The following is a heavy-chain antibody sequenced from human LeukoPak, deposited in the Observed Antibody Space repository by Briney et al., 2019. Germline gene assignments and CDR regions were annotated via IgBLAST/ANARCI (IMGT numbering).Heavy chain of an antibody. CDR2: INYSGST. J-gene: IGHJ3*02. Sequence: SETLSLTCTVSGGSFNPYYWSWIRQPPGKGLEWIGYINYSGSTNYSPSLKSRATMSVDTSKNQFSLKLNSVTAADTAVYYCARQLPMTTVTTGRTFDIWGQGTLVTVSS. V-gene: IGHV4-59*08. CDR1: GGSFNPYY. CDR3: ARQLPMTTVTTGRTFDI. D-gene: IGHD4-17*01.